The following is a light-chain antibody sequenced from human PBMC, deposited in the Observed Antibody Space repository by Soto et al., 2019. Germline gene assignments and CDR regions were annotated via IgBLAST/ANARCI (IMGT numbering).Light chain of an antibody. V-gene: IGKV1-5*03. CDR3: QHYNSYSEA. J-gene: IGKJ1*01. Sequence: DIQMTHSPSTLSGSVGDRVTITCRASQTISSWLAWYQQKPGKAPKLLIYKASTLKSGVPSRFSGSGSGKEFTLTISSLQPDDFATHYCQHYNSYSEAFGQGTKVEIX. CDR2: KAS. CDR1: QTISSW.